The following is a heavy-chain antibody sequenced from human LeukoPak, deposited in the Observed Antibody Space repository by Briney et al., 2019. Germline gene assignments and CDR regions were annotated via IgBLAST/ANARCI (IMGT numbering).Heavy chain of an antibody. CDR3: AKDRSDDSSWYVGSH. D-gene: IGHD6-13*01. J-gene: IGHJ4*02. CDR2: ISGSGGST. V-gene: IGHV3-23*01. Sequence: PGGSLRLSCGASGFTFSTYAMSWVRQAPGKGLELVSTISGSGGSTHYADSVKGRFTISRDNSKKALYLQMNSLRAEDTAIYYCAKDRSDDSSWYVGSHWGQGTLVTVSS. CDR1: GFTFSTYA.